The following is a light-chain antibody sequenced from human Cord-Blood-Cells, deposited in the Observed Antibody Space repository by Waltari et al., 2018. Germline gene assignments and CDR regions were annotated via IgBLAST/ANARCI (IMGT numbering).Light chain of an antibody. CDR3: QQYNSYSRT. Sequence: DIQMTPSPSTLPAPVGDRVTITCRASQSISSWLDWYQQKPGKAPKLLIYKASSLKSGIPSRCSGSVSGTEFTLTISSLQPDDFATYYCQQYNSYSRTFGQGTKLEIK. V-gene: IGKV1-5*03. CDR1: QSISSW. J-gene: IGKJ2*01. CDR2: KAS.